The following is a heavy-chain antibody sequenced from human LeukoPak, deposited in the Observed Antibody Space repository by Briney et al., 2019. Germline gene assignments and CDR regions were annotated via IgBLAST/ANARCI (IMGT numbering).Heavy chain of an antibody. CDR2: IYTSGST. V-gene: IGHV4-61*02. CDR3: ARDPIRPYYYDSSGYGAFDI. Sequence: SETLSLTCTVSGGSISSGSYYWSWIRQPAVKGLEWIGRIYTSGSTNYNPSLKSRVTISVDTSKNQFSLKLSSVTAADTAVYYCARDPIRPYYYDSSGYGAFDIWGQGTMVTVSS. D-gene: IGHD3-22*01. J-gene: IGHJ3*02. CDR1: GGSISSGSYY.